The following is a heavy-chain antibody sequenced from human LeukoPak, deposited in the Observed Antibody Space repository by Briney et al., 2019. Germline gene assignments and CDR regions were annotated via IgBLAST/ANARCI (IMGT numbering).Heavy chain of an antibody. J-gene: IGHJ4*02. D-gene: IGHD1-7*01. Sequence: RASVTVSCKASGYTFTSYDINWVRQAPGQGLEWMGWMNPNSGNTGYAQKFQGRVTMTRDTSISTAYMELSRLRSDDTAVYYCARRGNWNYLRTYYFDYWGQGTLVTVSS. CDR2: MNPNSGNT. CDR1: GYTFTSYD. V-gene: IGHV1-8*01. CDR3: ARRGNWNYLRTYYFDY.